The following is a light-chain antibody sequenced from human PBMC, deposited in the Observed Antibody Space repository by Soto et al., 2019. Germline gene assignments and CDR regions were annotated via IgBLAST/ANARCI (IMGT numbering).Light chain of an antibody. V-gene: IGLV2-14*01. CDR2: DVS. CDR1: SSDVGGYNY. Sequence: QSVLTQTASVSGSPGQSITISCTGTSSDVGGYNYVSWYQQHPGKAPKLMIYDVSNRPSGISTRFSGSKSGNTASLTISGLQAEDEADYYCSSHTYRSTFNYVFRTGTNFPV. J-gene: IGLJ1*01. CDR3: SSHTYRSTFNYV.